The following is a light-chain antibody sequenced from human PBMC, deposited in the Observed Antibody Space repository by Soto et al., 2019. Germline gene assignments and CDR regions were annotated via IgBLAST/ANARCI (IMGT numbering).Light chain of an antibody. J-gene: IGLJ2*01. CDR1: SSDVGGYNY. V-gene: IGLV2-8*01. CDR3: SSYAGSNIL. Sequence: QSVLTQPPSASGSPGQSVTISCTGTSSDVGGYNYVSWYQQHPGKAPKLMIYEVSKRPSGVPDRFSGSKSGNTASLTVSRLQAEDEADYYCSSYAGSNILFGGGTQLTVL. CDR2: EVS.